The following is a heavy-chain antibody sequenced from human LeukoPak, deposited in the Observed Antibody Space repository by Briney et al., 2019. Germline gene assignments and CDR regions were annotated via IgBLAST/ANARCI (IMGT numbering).Heavy chain of an antibody. CDR1: GFTFSSHS. J-gene: IGHJ3*02. CDR2: MTSTNSI. Sequence: GGSLRLSCAASGFTFSSHSINWVRQAPGKGLEWIATMTSTNSIYYADSVKGRFTISRDNAENSVYLQMNSLRDEDTAVYSCARAQTIFWEFDFFYIWGRGTKVTVSS. V-gene: IGHV3-48*02. CDR3: ARAQTIFWEFDFFYI. D-gene: IGHD3-9*01.